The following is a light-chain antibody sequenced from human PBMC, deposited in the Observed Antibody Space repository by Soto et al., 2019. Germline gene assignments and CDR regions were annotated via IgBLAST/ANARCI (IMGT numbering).Light chain of an antibody. CDR3: RQANSFPLT. J-gene: IGKJ4*01. CDR2: AAT. Sequence: DIQMTQSPSYVSASVGDRVSITCRASQDIRSWLAWYQQRPGKAPKLLIYAATILQSGVPSRFSGSGSGTTFTLTINNLQPEDFASYFCRQANSFPLTFGGGTKVDIK. CDR1: QDIRSW. V-gene: IGKV1-12*01.